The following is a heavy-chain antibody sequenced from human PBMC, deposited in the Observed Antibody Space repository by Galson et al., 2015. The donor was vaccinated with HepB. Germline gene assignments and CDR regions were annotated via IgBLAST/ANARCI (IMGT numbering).Heavy chain of an antibody. J-gene: IGHJ4*02. CDR3: AIDPPPGEVSGSFDS. Sequence: SLRLSCAASGFTFSSYAMSWVRQAPGKGLEWVSHISGSGVTTYYADSVKGRVTISRDNSKNTLYLQMNSLRAEDTAVYYCAIDPPPGEVSGSFDSSAQGPLVTVSS. CDR2: ISGSGVTT. CDR1: GFTFSSYA. V-gene: IGHV3-23*01. D-gene: IGHD5/OR15-5a*01.